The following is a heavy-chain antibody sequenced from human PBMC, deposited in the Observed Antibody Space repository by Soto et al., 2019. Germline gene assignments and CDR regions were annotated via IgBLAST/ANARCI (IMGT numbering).Heavy chain of an antibody. CDR1: GGSISSYY. V-gene: IGHV4-59*01. Sequence: SETLSLTCTVSGGSISSYYWSWIRQPPGKGLEWIGYIYNSESTNYNSGSSNYNPSLKSRVTISVDTSKNQFSLKVTSVTAADTAVYYCARGRANLHPLYYFDYWGQGTLVTVS. CDR2: IYNSEST. J-gene: IGHJ4*02. CDR3: ARGRANLHPLYYFDY.